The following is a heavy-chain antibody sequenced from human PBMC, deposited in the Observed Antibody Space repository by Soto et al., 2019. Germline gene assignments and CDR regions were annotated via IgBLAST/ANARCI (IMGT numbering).Heavy chain of an antibody. CDR3: VRGEMATVWLFGY. Sequence: EVQLVESGGGSVQPGGSLRLSCAASGFTFSSYWMHWVRQAPGKGLVCVSRISSDGSSTTYADSVKGRFTISRDNAKNTLYLQMNSLRVEDTGVSYCVRGEMATVWLFGYWGQGTLATVSS. D-gene: IGHD4-4*01. J-gene: IGHJ4*02. CDR2: ISSDGSST. V-gene: IGHV3-74*01. CDR1: GFTFSSYW.